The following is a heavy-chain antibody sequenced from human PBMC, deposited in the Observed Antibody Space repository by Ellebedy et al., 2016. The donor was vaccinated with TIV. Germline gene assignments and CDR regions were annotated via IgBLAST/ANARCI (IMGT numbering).Heavy chain of an antibody. CDR1: GFSLRSARMG. Sequence: SGPTLVKPTETLTLTCVVSGFSLRSARMGVSWIRQPPGKALEWLAHFFSNDEKSCNTSLKSRLTISKDTSKSQVVLTMTNMDPVDTATYFCARMDFDSGWYEHWGQGTLVTVSS. J-gene: IGHJ5*02. D-gene: IGHD6-19*01. CDR3: ARMDFDSGWYEH. CDR2: FFSNDEK. V-gene: IGHV2-26*01.